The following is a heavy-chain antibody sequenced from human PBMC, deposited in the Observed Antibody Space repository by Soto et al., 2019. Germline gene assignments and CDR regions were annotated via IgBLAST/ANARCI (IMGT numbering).Heavy chain of an antibody. CDR2: IWYEGTQK. J-gene: IGHJ4*02. V-gene: IGHV3-33*01. CDR1: GFTFNTYS. D-gene: IGHD4-17*01. CDR3: ARAGGTTVTGLWHFDS. Sequence: QVQLEESGGGVVQPGRSLRLSCEASGFTFNTYSMHWVRQPPGKGLEWLAAIWYEGTQKYYADSVKGRFISSRDNSKKTLDLEMNSLRAEDTAVYYCARAGGTTVTGLWHFDSWGQGTLVTVSS.